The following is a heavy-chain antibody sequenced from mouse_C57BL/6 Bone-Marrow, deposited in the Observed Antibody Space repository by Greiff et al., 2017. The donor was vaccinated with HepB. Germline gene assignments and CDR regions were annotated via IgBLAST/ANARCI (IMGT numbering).Heavy chain of an antibody. CDR1: GYTFTSYW. V-gene: IGHV1-81*01. CDR2: IYPSSGDT. Sequence: VQVQQSGAELVKPGASVKLSCKASGYTFTSYWIRWVKQRPGQGLEWIGGIYPSSGDTNYNEKFKSKATLTADKSSSTAYMELSSLTSEDSAVYFCASAGGFAYWGQGTLVTVSA. CDR3: ASAGGFAY. J-gene: IGHJ3*01.